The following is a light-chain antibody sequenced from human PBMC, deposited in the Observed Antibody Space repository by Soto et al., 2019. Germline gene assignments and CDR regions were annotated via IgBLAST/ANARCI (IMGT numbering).Light chain of an antibody. CDR2: NDL. CDR3: CAYVSSNTLL. CDR1: GPYIEVNA. J-gene: IGLJ3*02. V-gene: IGLV1-44*01. Sequence: QSALTQPPSASGTPGQRVPISCSASGPYIEVNAINWYQQVPGTAPRLLIYNDLQRPSGVPDRFSGSRSGSSASLVIVGLQSEDEADYYCCAYVSSNTLLFGGGTKLTVL.